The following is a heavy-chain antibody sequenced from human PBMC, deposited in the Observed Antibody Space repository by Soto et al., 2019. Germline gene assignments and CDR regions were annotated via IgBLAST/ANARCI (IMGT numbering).Heavy chain of an antibody. J-gene: IGHJ4*02. CDR3: ARGFGLWDTAMGDFDY. CDR2: INPNSGDT. Sequence: ASVKVSCKASGYTFTGYYMHWVRQAPGQGLEWMGWINPNSGDTNYAQKFQGRVTMTTDTSISTAYMELRSLRSDDTAVYYCARGFGLWDTAMGDFDYWGQGTLVTVSS. V-gene: IGHV1-2*02. D-gene: IGHD5-18*01. CDR1: GYTFTGYY.